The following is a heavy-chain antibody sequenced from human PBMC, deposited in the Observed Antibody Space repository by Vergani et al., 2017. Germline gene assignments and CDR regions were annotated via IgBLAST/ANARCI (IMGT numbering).Heavy chain of an antibody. Sequence: EVQLVESGGGLVKPGGSLRLSCAASGFTFSSYSMNWVRQAPGKGLEWVSSITSSSNYIYYADSVKGRFTISRDNAKKSVYLQMNSLRAEDTAMYFCARGLWDCTHIRCSPPSYWGQGTQVTVSS. CDR2: ITSSSNYI. CDR3: ARGLWDCTHIRCSPPSY. CDR1: GFTFSSYS. J-gene: IGHJ4*02. V-gene: IGHV3-21*01. D-gene: IGHD2-8*01.